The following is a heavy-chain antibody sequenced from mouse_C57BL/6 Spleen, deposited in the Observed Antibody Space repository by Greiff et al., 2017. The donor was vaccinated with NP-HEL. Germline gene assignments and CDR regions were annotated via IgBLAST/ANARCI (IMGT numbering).Heavy chain of an antibody. D-gene: IGHD2-3*01. Sequence: VESEGGLVQPGSSMKLSCTASGFTFSDYYMAWVRQVPEKGLEWVANINYDGSSTYYLDSLKSRFIISRDNAKNILYLQMSSLKSEDTATYYCARGGDGYYDYYAMDYWGQGTSVTVSS. CDR2: INYDGSST. CDR1: GFTFSDYY. J-gene: IGHJ4*01. CDR3: ARGGDGYYDYYAMDY. V-gene: IGHV5-16*01.